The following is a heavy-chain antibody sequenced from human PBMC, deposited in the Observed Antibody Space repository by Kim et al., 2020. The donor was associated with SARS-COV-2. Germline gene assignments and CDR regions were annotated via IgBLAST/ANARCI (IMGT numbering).Heavy chain of an antibody. Sequence: STNYNPSHKSRVTISVDTSKNQFSLKLSSVTAADTAVYYCARDVNDAFDIWGQGTMVTVSS. J-gene: IGHJ3*02. CDR2: ST. CDR3: ARDVNDAFDI. V-gene: IGHV4-59*01.